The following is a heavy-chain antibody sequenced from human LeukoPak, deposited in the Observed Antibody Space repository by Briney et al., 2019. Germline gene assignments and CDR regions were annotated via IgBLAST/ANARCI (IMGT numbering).Heavy chain of an antibody. Sequence: SETLSLTCTVSGGSICSYYWSWIRQPPGKGVGCMGYIYYSGSTNYNPSLKSRVTISVDTSKNQFSLKLSSVTAADTAVYYCARTIRDGYNPFDYWGQGTLVTVSS. CDR1: GGSICSYY. V-gene: IGHV4-59*01. D-gene: IGHD5-24*01. CDR2: IYYSGST. CDR3: ARTIRDGYNPFDY. J-gene: IGHJ4*02.